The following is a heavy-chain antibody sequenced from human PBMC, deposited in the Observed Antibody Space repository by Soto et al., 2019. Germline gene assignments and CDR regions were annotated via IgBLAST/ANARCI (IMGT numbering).Heavy chain of an antibody. CDR3: ARGGEAAAVNNWFDP. J-gene: IGHJ5*02. D-gene: IGHD6-13*01. CDR2: IYYSGST. V-gene: IGHV4-59*08. Sequence: SETLSLTCTVSGGSISSYYWSWIRQPPGKGLEWIGYIYYSGSTNYNPSLKSRVTISVDTSKNQFSLKLSSVTAADTAVYYCARGGEAAAVNNWFDPWGQGTLVTVSS. CDR1: GGSISSYY.